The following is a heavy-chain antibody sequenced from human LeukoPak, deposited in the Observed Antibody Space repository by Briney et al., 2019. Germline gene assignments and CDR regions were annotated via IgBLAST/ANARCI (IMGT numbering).Heavy chain of an antibody. CDR2: IYYSGST. Sequence: SETLSLTCTVSGGSISSYYWSWIRQPPGKGLEWIGYIYYSGSTNYNPSLKSRVTISVDTSKNQFSLKLSSVTAADTAVYYCARHALRGYSYGYTDYWGQGTLVTVSS. D-gene: IGHD5-18*01. J-gene: IGHJ4*02. CDR3: ARHALRGYSYGYTDY. V-gene: IGHV4-59*08. CDR1: GGSISSYY.